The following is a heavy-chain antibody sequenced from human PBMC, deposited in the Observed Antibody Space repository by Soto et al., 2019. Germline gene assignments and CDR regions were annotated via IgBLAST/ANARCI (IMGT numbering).Heavy chain of an antibody. Sequence: PGGSLRLSCAASGFTFSSYWMSWVRQAPGKGLEWVANIKQDGSEKYYVDSVKGRFTISRDNAKNSLYLELNNLSAEDTAVYHCAKNQGVELVPLATVDWFDPWGQGSVVTVPQ. D-gene: IGHD1-26*01. CDR2: IKQDGSEK. CDR1: GFTFSSYW. V-gene: IGHV3-7*03. CDR3: AKNQGVELVPLATVDWFDP. J-gene: IGHJ5*02.